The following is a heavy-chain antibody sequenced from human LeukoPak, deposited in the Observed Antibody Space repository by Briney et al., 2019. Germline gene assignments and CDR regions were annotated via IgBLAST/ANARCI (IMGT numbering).Heavy chain of an antibody. CDR2: IYYSGST. D-gene: IGHD3-10*01. J-gene: IGHJ4*02. CDR1: GGSISSSSYY. Sequence: SETLSLTCTVSGGSISSSSYYWGWIRQPPGKGLEWIGSIYYSGSTYYNPSLKSRVTISVDTSKNQFSLKLSSVTAADTAVYYCARSPAAVRGVYDYWGQGTLVTVSS. CDR3: ARSPAAVRGVYDY. V-gene: IGHV4-39*01.